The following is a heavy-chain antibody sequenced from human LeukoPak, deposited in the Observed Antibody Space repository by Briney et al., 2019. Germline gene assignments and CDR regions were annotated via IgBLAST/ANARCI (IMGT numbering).Heavy chain of an antibody. V-gene: IGHV3-23*01. Sequence: GRSLSLSCAPAGFTLSSYAIGWVRQAARRGREWVGAISGRGGRTYYADSVKGRFTIYRDNSKNTLYLQMNSLRAEDTAVYYCAKAGPDSPSSYGPGAGYFDYWGQGTLVTVSS. CDR2: ISGRGGRT. D-gene: IGHD3-10*01. CDR1: GFTLSSYA. CDR3: AKAGPDSPSSYGPGAGYFDY. J-gene: IGHJ4*02.